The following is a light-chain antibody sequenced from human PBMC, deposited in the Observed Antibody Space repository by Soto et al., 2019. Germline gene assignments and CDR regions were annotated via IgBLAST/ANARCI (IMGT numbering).Light chain of an antibody. CDR3: QQLNSYPRT. V-gene: IGKV1-9*01. J-gene: IGKJ5*01. Sequence: DIQMTQSPSSLSASVGDRVTTTCRASQSISYFLNWYRQKPGQAPELLIYAASTLQSGVPSRFSGSGSGTEFTLTISSLQPEDFATYYCQQLNSYPRTFGQGTRLEIK. CDR1: QSISYF. CDR2: AAS.